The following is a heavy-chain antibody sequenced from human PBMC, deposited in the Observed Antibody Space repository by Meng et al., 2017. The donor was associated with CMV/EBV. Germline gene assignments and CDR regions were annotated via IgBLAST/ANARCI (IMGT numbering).Heavy chain of an antibody. V-gene: IGHV3-11*01. Sequence: GESLKISCAASGFTFSDYYMSWIRQAPGKGLEWVSYISSSGSTIYYADSVKGRFTISRDNAKNSLYLQMNSLRSEDTAVYYCARRLSTYDFWSGYSSRGMDVWGQGTTVTVSS. D-gene: IGHD3-3*01. CDR3: ARRLSTYDFWSGYSSRGMDV. CDR1: GFTFSDYY. CDR2: ISSSGSTI. J-gene: IGHJ6*02.